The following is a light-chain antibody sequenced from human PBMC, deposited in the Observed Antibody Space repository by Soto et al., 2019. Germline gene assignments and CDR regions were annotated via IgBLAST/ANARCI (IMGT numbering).Light chain of an antibody. J-gene: IGKJ1*01. Sequence: DIQMTQSPSSLSASVGDRVTITCRASQGISNYLAWYQQKPGEVPKLLIYAASTFQSGVPSRFSGSGSGTDFTLTISSLQPEDVSTYYCQKYNSAPKTFGQGTKVEIK. CDR3: QKYNSAPKT. CDR2: AAS. CDR1: QGISNY. V-gene: IGKV1-27*01.